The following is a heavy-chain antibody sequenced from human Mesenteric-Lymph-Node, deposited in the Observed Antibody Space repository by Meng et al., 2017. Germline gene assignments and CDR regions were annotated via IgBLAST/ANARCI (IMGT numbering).Heavy chain of an antibody. CDR3: AKCIGYSYECTMDV. D-gene: IGHD5-18*01. Sequence: GESLKISCAASGFTFSSYAMHWVRQAPGKGLEWVAVISYDGSNKYYADSVKGRFTISRDNSKNTLYLQMNSLRAEDTAVYYCAKCIGYSYECTMDVWGQGTTVTVSS. V-gene: IGHV3-30*04. J-gene: IGHJ6*02. CDR1: GFTFSSYA. CDR2: ISYDGSNK.